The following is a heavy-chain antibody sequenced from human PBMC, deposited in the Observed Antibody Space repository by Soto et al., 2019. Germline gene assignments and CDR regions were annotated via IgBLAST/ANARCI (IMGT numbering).Heavy chain of an antibody. D-gene: IGHD3-3*01. J-gene: IGHJ6*02. V-gene: IGHV1-18*01. CDR3: ARDVTIFGVVDYYYGMDV. CDR1: GYTFTSYG. CDR2: ISAYNGNT. Sequence: ASVKVSCKASGYTFTSYGISWVRQAPGQGLEWMGWISAYNGNTNYAQKLQGRVTMTTDTSTSTAYMELRSLRSDDTAVYYCARDVTIFGVVDYYYGMDVWGQGTTVTVSS.